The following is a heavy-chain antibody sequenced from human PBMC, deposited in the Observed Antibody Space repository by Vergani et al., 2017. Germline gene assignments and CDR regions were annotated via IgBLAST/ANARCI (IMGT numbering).Heavy chain of an antibody. CDR2: IWYDGSNK. CDR3: ASRGIAAAGTLFGEH. CDR1: GFTFSSYG. J-gene: IGHJ3*01. V-gene: IGHV3-33*01. Sequence: QVQLVESGGGVVQPGRSLRLSCAASGFTFSSYGMHWVRQAPGKGLEWVAVIWYDGSNKYYADSVKGRFTISRDNSKNTLYLQMNSLRAEDTAVYYCASRGIAAAGTLFGEHWGRGTMVTVSS. D-gene: IGHD6-13*01.